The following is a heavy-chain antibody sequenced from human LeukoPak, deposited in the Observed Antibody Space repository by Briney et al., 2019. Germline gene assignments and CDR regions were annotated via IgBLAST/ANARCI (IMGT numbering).Heavy chain of an antibody. D-gene: IGHD2-8*01. CDR2: INPSGGST. Sequence: GASVKVSCKASGYTFTSYYMHWVRQAPGQGLEWMGIINPSGGSTSYAQKFQGRVTMTRDTSTSTVYMELSRLRSDDTAVYYCARGVLMVYATGPYAFDIWGQGTMVTVSS. J-gene: IGHJ3*02. CDR3: ARGVLMVYATGPYAFDI. V-gene: IGHV1-46*01. CDR1: GYTFTSYY.